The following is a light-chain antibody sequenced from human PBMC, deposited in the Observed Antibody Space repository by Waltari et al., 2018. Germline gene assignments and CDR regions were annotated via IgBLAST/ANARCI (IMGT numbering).Light chain of an antibody. V-gene: IGLV2-11*01. CDR1: YSNIVAYVY. CDR3: CSYAGRYTVL. CDR2: DVN. J-gene: IGLJ2*01. Sequence: QSALTQPRSVSGSPGQSVTISCTGTYSNIVAYVYVSWYQQHPGKAPKVMIHDVNIRPSGVPDRFSGSKSGNTASLTISGLQAEDEADYYCCSYAGRYTVLFGGGTKLTVL.